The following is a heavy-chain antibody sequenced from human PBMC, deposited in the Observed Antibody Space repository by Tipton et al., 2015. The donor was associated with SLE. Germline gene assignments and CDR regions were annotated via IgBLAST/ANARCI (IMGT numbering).Heavy chain of an antibody. Sequence: TLSLTCTVSGGSISSYYWSWIRQPPGKGLEWIGYIYYSGSTNYNPSLKSRVTISVDTSKNQFSLKLSSVAAADTAVYYCARDSTRSGWYYFDYWGRGTLVTVSS. CDR1: GGSISSYY. CDR2: IYYSGST. D-gene: IGHD6-19*01. V-gene: IGHV4-59*01. J-gene: IGHJ4*02. CDR3: ARDSTRSGWYYFDY.